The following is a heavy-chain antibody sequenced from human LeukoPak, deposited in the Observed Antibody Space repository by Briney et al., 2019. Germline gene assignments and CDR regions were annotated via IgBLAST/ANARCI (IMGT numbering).Heavy chain of an antibody. CDR2: IYYSGST. J-gene: IGHJ4*02. Sequence: SETLSLTCTVSGGSISSSSYYWGWIRQPPGKGLEWIGSIYYSGSTYYNPSLKSRATISVDTSKNQFPLKLSSVTAADTAVYYCARERYSGSYPFDYWGQGTLVTVSS. V-gene: IGHV4-39*06. D-gene: IGHD1-26*01. CDR1: GGSISSSSYY. CDR3: ARERYSGSYPFDY.